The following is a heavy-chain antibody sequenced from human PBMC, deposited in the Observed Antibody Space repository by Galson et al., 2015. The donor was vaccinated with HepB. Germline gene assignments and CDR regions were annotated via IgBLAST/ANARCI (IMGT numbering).Heavy chain of an antibody. D-gene: IGHD5-12*01. Sequence: SLRLSCAASGFTFSSYAMHWVRQAAGKGLDFVSAISSHGDSTYYADSVNGRFTISRDNSKNTLYLQMSSLRAEDTALYYCVKCQQGYSGYDYLDYWGQGTLVTVSS. V-gene: IGHV3-64D*06. J-gene: IGHJ4*02. CDR1: GFTFSSYA. CDR3: VKCQQGYSGYDYLDY. CDR2: ISSHGDST.